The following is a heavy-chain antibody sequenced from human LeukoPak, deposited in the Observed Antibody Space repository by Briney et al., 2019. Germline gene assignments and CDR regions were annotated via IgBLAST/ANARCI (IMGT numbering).Heavy chain of an antibody. CDR1: EFTFSSYG. J-gene: IGHJ6*02. CDR3: AKDYYDSSGYYYGMDV. CDR2: ISGNTANT. V-gene: IGHV3-23*01. D-gene: IGHD3-22*01. Sequence: GGSLRLSCAASEFTFSSYGMSWVRQAPGKGLEWVSWISGNTANTYYADSVQGRFSISRDNSKNTLYLQMYSLRAEDTAVYYCAKDYYDSSGYYYGMDVWGQGTTVTVSS.